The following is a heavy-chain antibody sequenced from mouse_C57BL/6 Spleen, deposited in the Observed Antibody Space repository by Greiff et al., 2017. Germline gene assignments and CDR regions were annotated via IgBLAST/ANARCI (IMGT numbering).Heavy chain of an antibody. CDR3: AKREGNYYGAMDY. V-gene: IGHV1-69*01. J-gene: IGHJ4*01. Sequence: QVQLQQPGAELVMPGASVKLSCKASGYTFTSYWMHWVKQRPGQGLEWIGEIDPSDSYTNYNQKFKGKSTLTVDKSSSKAYMQLSSLTSEESAVYYCAKREGNYYGAMDYWGQGTSVTVSS. D-gene: IGHD1-1*01. CDR1: GYTFTSYW. CDR2: IDPSDSYT.